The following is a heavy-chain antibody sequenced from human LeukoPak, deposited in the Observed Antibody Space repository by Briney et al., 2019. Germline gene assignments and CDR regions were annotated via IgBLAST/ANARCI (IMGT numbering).Heavy chain of an antibody. V-gene: IGHV3-30*04. CDR1: GFTFSNYI. CDR3: ARVQGGGYRTADY. Sequence: QPWGSLRLSCAASGFTFSNYIMHWVRQAPGKGLDWVAVILENGSNQYYADSVKGRFTISRDNSKDTLFLQMNSLRGEDTAMYYCARVQGGGYRTADYWGQGTLVTVSS. CDR2: ILENGSNQ. J-gene: IGHJ4*02. D-gene: IGHD6-19*01.